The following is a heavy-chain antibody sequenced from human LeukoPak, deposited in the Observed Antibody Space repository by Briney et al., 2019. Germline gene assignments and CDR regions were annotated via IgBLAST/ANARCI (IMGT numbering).Heavy chain of an antibody. D-gene: IGHD6-13*01. CDR1: GFTFSSDW. Sequence: GGSLRLSCSASGFTFSSDWMHWVRQAPGKGLVWVSRINGDGSTISYADSVKGRFTISRDNAKNTLYLQMNSLRAEDTAVYYCAKEAAAADFDYWGQGTLVTVSP. J-gene: IGHJ4*02. CDR2: INGDGSTI. V-gene: IGHV3-74*01. CDR3: AKEAAAADFDY.